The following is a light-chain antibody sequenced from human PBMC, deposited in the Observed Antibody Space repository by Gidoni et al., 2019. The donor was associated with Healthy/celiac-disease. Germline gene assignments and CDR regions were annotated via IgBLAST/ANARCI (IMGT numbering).Light chain of an antibody. CDR2: GAS. CDR3: QQYGSSPRLT. J-gene: IGKJ4*01. V-gene: IGKV3-20*01. Sequence: ELVLTQSPGTLSLSAGERATLSCRASQSVSSIYLAWYQQKPGQAPRLLIYGASSRATGIPDRFSGSGSGTDFALTISRLEPEDFAVYYCQQYGSSPRLTFGGGTKVEIK. CDR1: QSVSSIY.